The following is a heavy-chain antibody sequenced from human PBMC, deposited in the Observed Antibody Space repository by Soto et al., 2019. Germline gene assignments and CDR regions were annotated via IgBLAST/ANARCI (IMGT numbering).Heavy chain of an antibody. CDR1: GVSISSGNW. V-gene: IGHV4-4*02. CDR3: ARVGYSSSWYRRGAFDI. D-gene: IGHD6-13*01. CDR2: VYNDGST. J-gene: IGHJ3*02. Sequence: SETLSLTCDVSGVSISSGNWWSWVRQPPGKGLEWIAEVYNDGSTNYNPSLKSRVTISVDTSKNQFSLKLTSVTAADTAVYYCARVGYSSSWYRRGAFDIWGQGTMVTVSS.